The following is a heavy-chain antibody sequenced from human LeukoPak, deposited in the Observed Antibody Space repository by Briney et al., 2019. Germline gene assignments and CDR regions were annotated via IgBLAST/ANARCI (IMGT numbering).Heavy chain of an antibody. Sequence: SETLSLTCAVYGGSFSGYYWSWIRQPPGKGLEWIGEINHSGSTNYNPSLTSRVAISVDTSKNQFSLKLSSVTAADTAVYYCARGTAGSGSYYKVPFDYWGQGTLVTVSS. CDR3: ARGTAGSGSYYKVPFDY. D-gene: IGHD3-10*01. CDR1: GGSFSGYY. J-gene: IGHJ4*02. V-gene: IGHV4-34*01. CDR2: INHSGST.